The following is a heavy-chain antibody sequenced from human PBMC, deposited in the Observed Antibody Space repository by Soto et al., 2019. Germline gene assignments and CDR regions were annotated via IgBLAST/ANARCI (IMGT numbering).Heavy chain of an antibody. CDR2: FDPEDGET. D-gene: IGHD3-10*01. CDR1: GYTLTELA. CDR3: ATFRGMWINIYY. J-gene: IGHJ4*02. Sequence: ASVKVSCKVSGYTLTELAMHWVRQAPGKGHEWMRGFDPEDGETIYAQKFQGRVTMTEDTSTDTAYMEFSSLRSEDTAVFYCATFRGMWINIYYWCQETPVTVSS. V-gene: IGHV1-24*01.